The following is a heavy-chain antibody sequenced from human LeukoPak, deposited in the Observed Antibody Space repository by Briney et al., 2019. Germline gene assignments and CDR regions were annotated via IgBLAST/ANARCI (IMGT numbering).Heavy chain of an antibody. Sequence: SQTLSLTCTVSGGSISSGSYYWSWIRQPPGKGLEWIGYIYYSGSTNYNPSLKSRVTISVDTSKNQFSLKLSSVTAADTAVYYCARDYYGSGSYYNDYYYYMDVWGKGTTVTVSS. CDR2: IYYSGST. J-gene: IGHJ6*03. CDR3: ARDYYGSGSYYNDYYYYMDV. CDR1: GGSISSGSYY. D-gene: IGHD3-10*01. V-gene: IGHV4-61*01.